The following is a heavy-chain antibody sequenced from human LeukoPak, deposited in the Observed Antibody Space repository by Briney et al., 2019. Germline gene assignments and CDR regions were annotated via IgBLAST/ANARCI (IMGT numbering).Heavy chain of an antibody. J-gene: IGHJ6*03. D-gene: IGHD6-6*01. CDR2: FDPEDGET. CDR1: GYTLTELS. V-gene: IGHV1-24*01. CDR3: ASYSSSSYYYYYMDV. Sequence: GASVKVSCKVSGYTLTELSMHWVRQAPGKGLEWMGGFDPEDGETIYARKFQGRVTMTEDTSTDTAYMELSSLRSEDTAVYYCASYSSSSYYYYYMDVWGKGTTVTVSS.